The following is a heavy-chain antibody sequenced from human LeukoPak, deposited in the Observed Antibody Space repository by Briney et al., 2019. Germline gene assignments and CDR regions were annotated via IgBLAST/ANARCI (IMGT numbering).Heavy chain of an antibody. CDR3: ARPESRTVPDFQH. CDR2: IYPGDSDT. Sequence: GESLKISCKGSGYSFANYWIAWVRQMPGKGLEWMGIIYPGDSDTRYSPSFQGQVTISADKSISTAYLQWSSLKASDTAMYYCARPESRTVPDFQHWGQGTLVTVSS. V-gene: IGHV5-51*01. CDR1: GYSFANYW. J-gene: IGHJ1*01. D-gene: IGHD1-14*01.